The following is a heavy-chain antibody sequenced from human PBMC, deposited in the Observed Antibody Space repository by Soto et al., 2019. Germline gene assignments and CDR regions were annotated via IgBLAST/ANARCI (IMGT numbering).Heavy chain of an antibody. CDR1: GYTLTSYA. CDR2: INAGNGNT. CDR3: AKTSRVREIKNWFDP. V-gene: IGHV1-3*01. J-gene: IGHJ5*02. D-gene: IGHD2-21*01. Sequence: ASVKVSCKASGYTLTSYAMHWVCQAPGQRLEWMGWINAGNGNTKYSQKFQGRVTITRDTSASTAYMELSSLRSEDTAVYYCAKTSRVREIKNWFDPWGQGTLVTVSS.